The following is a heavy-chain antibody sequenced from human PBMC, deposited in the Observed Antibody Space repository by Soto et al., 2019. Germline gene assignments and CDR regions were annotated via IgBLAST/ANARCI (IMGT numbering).Heavy chain of an antibody. D-gene: IGHD4-4*01. Sequence: EVQLVESGGGLVQPGGSLRLSCAASGFTFSPFWMHWVRPVPGKGPVWVSRINSDGNSTSYADSVKGRCTISRANAKNTLYLQMNSLRAEDTAVYYCARGSNHFDYWGQGPLVTVSS. V-gene: IGHV3-74*01. J-gene: IGHJ4*02. CDR3: ARGSNHFDY. CDR1: GFTFSPFW. CDR2: INSDGNST.